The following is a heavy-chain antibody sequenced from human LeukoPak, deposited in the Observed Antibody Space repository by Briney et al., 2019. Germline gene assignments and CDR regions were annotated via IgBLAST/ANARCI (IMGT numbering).Heavy chain of an antibody. CDR3: ARVGDYYDTRGFSSDAFDI. V-gene: IGHV3-72*01. J-gene: IGHJ3*02. D-gene: IGHD3-22*01. CDR2: IRTRAKGYTT. CDR1: RFTFSDHY. Sequence: PGGSLRLSCAASRFTFSDHYMDWVRQAPGKGLEWVARIRTRAKGYTTQYAPSVRDRFSNSRDDSTNSVYLQMNSLTTEPPAVYFCARVGDYYDTRGFSSDAFDIWGLGTMVTVAS.